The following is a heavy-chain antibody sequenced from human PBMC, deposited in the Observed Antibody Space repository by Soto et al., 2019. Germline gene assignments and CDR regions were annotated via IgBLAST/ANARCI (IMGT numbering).Heavy chain of an antibody. J-gene: IGHJ5*01. D-gene: IGHD3-10*01. CDR3: AKDRAFWFGAGGWFDS. CDR2: IGGSGGRT. V-gene: IGHV3-23*04. Sequence: EVQLVESGGGLVQPGGSLRLSCAASGFIFDSFALSWVRQAPGKGLEWVSGIGGSGGRTYYADSVKGRFTISRDNSKNTLYLQMSSLIAEDTAIYYCAKDRAFWFGAGGWFDSWGQGTLVTVSS. CDR1: GFIFDSFA.